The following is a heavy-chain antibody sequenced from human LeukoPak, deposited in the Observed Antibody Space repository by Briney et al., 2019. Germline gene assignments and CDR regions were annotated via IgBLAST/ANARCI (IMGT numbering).Heavy chain of an antibody. Sequence: GGSLRLSCAASGFTFSRYSMNWVREAPGKGLEWVSSISSSSSYIYYADSVKGRFTISRDNAKNSLYLQMNSLRAEDTAVYYCARVSVDTAMVTPSGFDYWGQGTLVTVSS. CDR2: ISSSSSYI. J-gene: IGHJ4*02. V-gene: IGHV3-21*01. D-gene: IGHD5-18*01. CDR1: GFTFSRYS. CDR3: ARVSVDTAMVTPSGFDY.